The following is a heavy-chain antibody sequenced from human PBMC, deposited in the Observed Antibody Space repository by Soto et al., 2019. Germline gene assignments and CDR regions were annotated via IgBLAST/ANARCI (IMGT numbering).Heavy chain of an antibody. Sequence: GGSLRLSCAASGFTFSNDWMSWVRQAPGKGLEWVARIKSKTDDRKTDYAANVKGSFTISRDDSKNTLYLHMNRPKTEDTAVYYCTTGGITIMQPAHLAFDYWGQGTMVTVSS. CDR1: GFTFSNDW. V-gene: IGHV3-15*01. CDR3: TTGGITIMQPAHLAFDY. D-gene: IGHD3-10*01. J-gene: IGHJ4*01. CDR2: IKSKTDDRKT.